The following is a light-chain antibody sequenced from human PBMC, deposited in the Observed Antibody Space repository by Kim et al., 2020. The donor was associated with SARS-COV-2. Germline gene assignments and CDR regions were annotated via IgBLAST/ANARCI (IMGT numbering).Light chain of an antibody. J-gene: IGKJ5*01. V-gene: IGKV2-28*01. CDR1: QSLLHSIGYNY. CDR3: MRALQTPIT. CDR2: LGS. Sequence: DIVMTQSPLSLPVTPGEPASISCRSSQSLLHSIGYNYLDWYLQKPGQSPQLLIYLGSNRASGVPDRFSGSGSGTDFTLKISRVEAEDVGVYYCMRALQTPITFGQGTRLEIK.